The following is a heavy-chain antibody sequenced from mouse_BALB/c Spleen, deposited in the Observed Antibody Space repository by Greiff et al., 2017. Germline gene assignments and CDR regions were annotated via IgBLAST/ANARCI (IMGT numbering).Heavy chain of an antibody. J-gene: IGHJ2*01. Sequence: EVQLQQSGAELVRSGASVKLSCTASGFNIKDYYMHWVKQRPEQGLEWIGWIDPENGDTEYAPKFQGKATMTADTSSNTAYLQLSSLTSEDTAVYYCNEAKGFAYWGQGTTLTVSS. CDR2: IDPENGDT. CDR1: GFNIKDYY. CDR3: NEAKGFAY. V-gene: IGHV14-4*02.